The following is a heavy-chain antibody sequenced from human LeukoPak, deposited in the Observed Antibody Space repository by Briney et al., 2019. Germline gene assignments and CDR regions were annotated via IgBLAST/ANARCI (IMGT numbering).Heavy chain of an antibody. CDR2: IQFDVSSE. V-gene: IGHV3-30*02. Sequence: GGSLRLSCAASGFTFSNYGMDWVRQAPGKGREGVAFIQFDVSSEYYADSVKGRFTVSRDNSKNTVYLQMNSLRAEDTALYYCARDYSGRCIHAFESWGQGTTVTVSS. D-gene: IGHD6-13*01. CDR3: ARDYSGRCIHAFES. J-gene: IGHJ3*02. CDR1: GFTFSNYG.